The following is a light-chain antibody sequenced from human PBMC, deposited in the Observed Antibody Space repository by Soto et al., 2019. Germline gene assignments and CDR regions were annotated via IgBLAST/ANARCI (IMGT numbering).Light chain of an antibody. CDR3: QQYNYWPPWT. Sequence: EIVMTQSPATLSVSPGERATLSCRASQSVSSNLAWYQQKPGQAPRLLIYGASTRATGIPARFSGSGSGTKFTHTHSSLQEEDLADYCCQQYNYWPPWTFGQGTKVEIK. CDR2: GAS. V-gene: IGKV3-15*01. J-gene: IGKJ1*01. CDR1: QSVSSN.